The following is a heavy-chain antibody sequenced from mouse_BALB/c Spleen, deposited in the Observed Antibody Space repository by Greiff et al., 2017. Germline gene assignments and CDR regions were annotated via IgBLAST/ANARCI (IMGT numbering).Heavy chain of an antibody. CDR1: GYTFTSYW. V-gene: IGHV1S22*01. D-gene: IGHD2-2*01. J-gene: IGHJ4*01. Sequence: LQQPGSELVRPGASVKLSCKASGYTFTSYWMHWVKQRPGQGLEWIGNIYPGSGSTNYDEKFKSKATLTVDTSSSTAYMQLSSLTSEDSAVYYCTRSGLGLGLAGHYYAMDYWGQGTSVTVSS. CDR3: TRSGLGLGLAGHYYAMDY. CDR2: IYPGSGST.